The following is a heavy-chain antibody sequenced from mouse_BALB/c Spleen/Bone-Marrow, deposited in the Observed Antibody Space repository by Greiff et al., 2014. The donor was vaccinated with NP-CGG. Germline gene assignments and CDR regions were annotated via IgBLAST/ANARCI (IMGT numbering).Heavy chain of an antibody. CDR1: GYTFTDYI. Sequence: VKLMESGAELVKPGTSVNLSCKASGYTFTDYIIHWVKQRSGQGLEWIGWFYPGSGSIKYNEKFKDKATLTADKSSNTVYMELSRLTSEDSAVYFCARHEDLDIRRRLSAMDYWGQGTSVTASS. J-gene: IGHJ4*01. CDR3: ARHEDLDIRRRLSAMDY. D-gene: IGHD2-12*01. CDR2: FYPGSGSI. V-gene: IGHV1-62-2*01.